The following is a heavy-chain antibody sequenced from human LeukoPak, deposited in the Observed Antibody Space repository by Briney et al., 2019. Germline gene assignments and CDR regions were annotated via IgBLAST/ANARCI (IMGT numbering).Heavy chain of an antibody. Sequence: ASVKVSCKASGYTFTSYYMHWVRQAPGQGPEWMGIINPRGGSTDYAQKFQDRVTMTTDTSTSTAYMELRSLRSDDTAVYYCARTGPQWLGYYYYYMDVWGKGTTVTVSS. CDR3: ARTGPQWLGYYYYYMDV. CDR1: GYTFTSYY. J-gene: IGHJ6*03. D-gene: IGHD6-19*01. V-gene: IGHV1-46*01. CDR2: INPRGGST.